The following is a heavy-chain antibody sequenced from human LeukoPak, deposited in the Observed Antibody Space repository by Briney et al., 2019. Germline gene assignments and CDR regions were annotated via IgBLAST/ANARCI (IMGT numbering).Heavy chain of an antibody. D-gene: IGHD3-22*01. Sequence: GGSLRLSCAASGFTFSSYSMNWVRQAPGKGLEWVSSISSSSSYIYYADSVKGRFTISRDNAKNSLYLQMNSLRAEDTAVYYCAREGLYYYYSSGYYFDYWGQGTLVTVSS. V-gene: IGHV3-21*01. CDR1: GFTFSSYS. CDR3: AREGLYYYYSSGYYFDY. J-gene: IGHJ4*02. CDR2: ISSSSSYI.